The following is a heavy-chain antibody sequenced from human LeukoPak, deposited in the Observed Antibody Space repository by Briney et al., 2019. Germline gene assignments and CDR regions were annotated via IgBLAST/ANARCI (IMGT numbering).Heavy chain of an antibody. CDR2: IISIFGIA. J-gene: IGHJ4*02. V-gene: IGHV1-69*04. D-gene: IGHD3-3*01. CDR3: ARSPIYTVFGVVIGYFDY. CDR1: GGTFSSYA. Sequence: VKVSCKASGGTFSSYAFSWVGQAAGQGREWMGRIISIFGIANHAQKFQGRVTITADKSTSTDYMELSSLRSEDTGVYYCARSPIYTVFGVVIGYFDYWGQGTLVTVSS.